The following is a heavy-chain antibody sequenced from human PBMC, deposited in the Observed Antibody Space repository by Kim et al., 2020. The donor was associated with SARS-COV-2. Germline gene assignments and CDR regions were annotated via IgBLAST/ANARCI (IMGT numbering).Heavy chain of an antibody. CDR3: AKGGRYYYYGMDV. Sequence: YTDSVKGRFTISRDNSKHTLDLQMNSLRAEDTAVYYCAKGGRYYYYGMDVWGQGTTVTVSS. V-gene: IGHV3-23*01. J-gene: IGHJ6*02. D-gene: IGHD3-10*01.